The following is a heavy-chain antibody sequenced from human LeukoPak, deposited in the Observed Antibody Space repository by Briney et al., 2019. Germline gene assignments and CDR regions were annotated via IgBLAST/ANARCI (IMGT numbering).Heavy chain of an antibody. J-gene: IGHJ4*02. CDR2: MNPNTGNT. V-gene: IGHV1-8*01. D-gene: IGHD2-2*01. CDR1: GYTFTNYD. Sequence: ASVKVSCKASGYTFTNYDINWVRQATGQGLEWRGWMNPNTGNTGYAQKFQGRVTMTRNTSISTAYMELSSLRSEDTAIYYCARVNCSSTSCRSKFLDYWGQGTLVTVSS. CDR3: ARVNCSSTSCRSKFLDY.